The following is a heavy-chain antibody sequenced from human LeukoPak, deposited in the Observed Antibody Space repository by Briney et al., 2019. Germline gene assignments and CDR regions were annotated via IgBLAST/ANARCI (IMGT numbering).Heavy chain of an antibody. V-gene: IGHV3-30*18. Sequence: PGRSLRLSCAASGFTFSSYGMHWVRQAPGKGLEWVAVISYDGSNKYYAGSVKGRFTISRDNSKNTLYLQMNSLRAEDTAVYYCAKDRADYDILTGYYVDYGMDVWGQGTTVTVSS. CDR2: ISYDGSNK. D-gene: IGHD3-9*01. J-gene: IGHJ6*02. CDR1: GFTFSSYG. CDR3: AKDRADYDILTGYYVDYGMDV.